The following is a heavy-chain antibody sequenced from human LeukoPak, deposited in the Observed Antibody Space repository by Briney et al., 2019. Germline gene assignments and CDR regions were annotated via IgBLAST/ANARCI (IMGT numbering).Heavy chain of an antibody. Sequence: GGSLRLSCAASGFTFSSYSMNWVRQAPGKGLEWVSSISSSSSYIYYADSVKGRFTISRDNAKNSLYLQMNSLRAEDTAVYYCARDRAQWELLRDQGYWGQGTLVTVSS. CDR3: ARDRAQWELLRDQGY. CDR2: ISSSSSYI. V-gene: IGHV3-21*01. D-gene: IGHD1-26*01. J-gene: IGHJ4*02. CDR1: GFTFSSYS.